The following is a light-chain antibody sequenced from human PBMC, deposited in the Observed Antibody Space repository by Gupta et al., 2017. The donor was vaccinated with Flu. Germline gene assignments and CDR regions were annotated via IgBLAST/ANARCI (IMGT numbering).Light chain of an antibody. Sequence: SAFVGDRVTITCRASQSLNSWLAWYQQKPGRASNLLIYKASNLESGVPSRFSGSGSGTEYTLTISSLQPDDFATYFCQQYHSYSLTFGGGT. V-gene: IGKV1-5*03. CDR3: QQYHSYSLT. CDR2: KAS. J-gene: IGKJ4*01. CDR1: QSLNSW.